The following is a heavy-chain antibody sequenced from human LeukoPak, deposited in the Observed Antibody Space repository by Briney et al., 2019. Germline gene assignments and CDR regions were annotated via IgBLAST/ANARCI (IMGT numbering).Heavy chain of an antibody. J-gene: IGHJ4*02. CDR1: GGPISSYY. Sequence: SETLSLTCTVSGGPISSYYWSWIRQPAGKGLEWIGRIYTSGSTNYNPSLKSRVTISVDKSKNQFTLKLRSVTAAKTAGNYWAKGGRGNSPSDYWGQGTLVTVSS. CDR3: AKGGRGNSPSDY. D-gene: IGHD4-23*01. V-gene: IGHV4-4*07. CDR2: IYTSGST.